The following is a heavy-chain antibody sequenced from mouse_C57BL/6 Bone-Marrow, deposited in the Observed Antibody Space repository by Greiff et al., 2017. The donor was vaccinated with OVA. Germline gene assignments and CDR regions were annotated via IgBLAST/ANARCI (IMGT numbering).Heavy chain of an antibody. CDR3: AARTGTGNYFDY. V-gene: IGHV1-64*01. J-gene: IGHJ2*01. CDR1: GYTFTSYW. Sequence: VQLQQPGAELVKPGASVKLSCKASGYTFTSYWMHWVKQRPGQGLEWIGMIHPNSGSTNYNEKFKSKATLTVDKSSSTAYMQLSSLTSEDSAVYYGAARTGTGNYFDYWGQGTTLTVSS. CDR2: IHPNSGST. D-gene: IGHD4-1*01.